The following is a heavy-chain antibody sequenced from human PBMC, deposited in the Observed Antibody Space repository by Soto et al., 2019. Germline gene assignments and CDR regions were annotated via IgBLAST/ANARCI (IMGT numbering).Heavy chain of an antibody. J-gene: IGHJ4*02. D-gene: IGHD3-3*01. V-gene: IGHV3-7*01. CDR3: ARDRVPHYDFWSGIDY. CDR1: GFTFSSYW. CDR2: IKQDGSEK. Sequence: GGSLRLSCSASGFTFSSYWMSWVRQAPGKGLEWVANIKQDGSEKYYVDSVKGRFTISRDNAKNSLYLQMNSLRAEDTTVYYCARDRVPHYDFWSGIDYWGQGTLVTVSS.